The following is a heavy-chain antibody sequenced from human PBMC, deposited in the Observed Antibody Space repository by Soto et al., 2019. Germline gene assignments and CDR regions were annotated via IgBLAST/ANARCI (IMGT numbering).Heavy chain of an antibody. V-gene: IGHV1-3*01. CDR1: GYPFTTYA. J-gene: IGHJ4*02. CDR2: INADSGDT. Sequence: QVQLLQSGAEVKRPGASVKVSCKASGYPFTTYAIHWVRQAPGQRLEWMGWINADSGDTEYSQKFQGRVTITRDTSANTAYMELSSLRSEDTALYYCARVGGEDIVVVPAANFDYWGQGTLVTVSS. CDR3: ARVGGEDIVVVPAANFDY. D-gene: IGHD2-2*01.